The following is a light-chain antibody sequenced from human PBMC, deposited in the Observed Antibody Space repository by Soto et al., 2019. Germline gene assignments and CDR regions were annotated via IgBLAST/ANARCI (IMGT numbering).Light chain of an antibody. CDR1: QSISSY. V-gene: IGKV1-39*01. Sequence: DIQMTQSPSSLSASVGDRVTITCRASQSISSYLNWYQQKPGKAPKLLIYAASSLQSGVPSRFSGSGSGTDFTLTISSLQPEDFATYYCQQSYSNITFGGGTKVEIK. CDR3: QQSYSNIT. CDR2: AAS. J-gene: IGKJ4*01.